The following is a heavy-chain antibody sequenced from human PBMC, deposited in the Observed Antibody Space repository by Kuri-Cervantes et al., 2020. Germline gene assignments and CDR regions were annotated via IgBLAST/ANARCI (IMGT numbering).Heavy chain of an antibody. CDR2: IKQDGSEK. CDR1: GFTFSSYW. CDR3: AKSGRVVLELDY. D-gene: IGHD1-1*01. V-gene: IGHV3-7*03. J-gene: IGHJ4*02. Sequence: GGSLRLSCAASGFTFSSYWMSWVRQAPGKGLEWVANIKQDGSEKYYVDSVKGRFTISRDDAKNSLYLQMNSLRVEDTALYYCAKSGRVVLELDYWGQGTLVTVSS.